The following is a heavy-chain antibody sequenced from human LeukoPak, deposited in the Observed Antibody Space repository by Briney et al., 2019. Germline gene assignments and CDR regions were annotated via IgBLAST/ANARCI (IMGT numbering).Heavy chain of an antibody. D-gene: IGHD4-17*01. CDR2: VSSSGSTI. V-gene: IGHV3-11*01. CDR3: ARTSTLKRGSTVTNWFDP. Sequence: GGSLRLSCAASGFTFRDYYMSWIRQAPGKGLEWVSYVSSSGSTIYYADSVKGRFTISRDNAKNSLYLQMNSLRAEDTAVYYCARTSTLKRGSTVTNWFDPWGQGTLVTVSS. J-gene: IGHJ5*02. CDR1: GFTFRDYY.